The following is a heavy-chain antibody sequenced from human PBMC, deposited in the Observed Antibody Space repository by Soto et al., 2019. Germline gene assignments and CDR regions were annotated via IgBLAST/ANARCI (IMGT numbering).Heavy chain of an antibody. CDR1: GFTFSSYA. CDR3: AKATGGYSYGYGDFDY. J-gene: IGHJ4*02. D-gene: IGHD5-18*01. V-gene: IGHV3-23*01. CDR2: ISGSGGST. Sequence: GGSLRLSCAASGFTFSSYAMSWVRQAPGKGLEWVSAISGSGGSTYYADSVKGRFTISRDNSKNTLYLQMNSLRAEDTAVYYCAKATGGYSYGYGDFDYWGQGTLVTVSS.